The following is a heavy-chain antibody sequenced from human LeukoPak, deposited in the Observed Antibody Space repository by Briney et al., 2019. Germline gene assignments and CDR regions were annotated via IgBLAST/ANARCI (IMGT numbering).Heavy chain of an antibody. V-gene: IGHV3-74*01. Sequence: GGSLRLSCAASGFTFSGYWMHWVRQAPGKGLVWVSRINTDGSSTSYADPVKGRFTISRDNAKNTLYLQMNSLRAEDTAVYYCARIGGSSSVDYWGQGTLVTVSS. CDR1: GFTFSGYW. CDR3: ARIGGSSSVDY. CDR2: INTDGSST. D-gene: IGHD6-6*01. J-gene: IGHJ4*02.